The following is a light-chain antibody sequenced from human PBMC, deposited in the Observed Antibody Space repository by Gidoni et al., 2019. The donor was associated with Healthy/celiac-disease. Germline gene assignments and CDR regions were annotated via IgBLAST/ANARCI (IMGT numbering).Light chain of an antibody. Sequence: SYALTQPLSVSVALGQTARITCGGNNIGSKNVHWYQQKPGQAPVLVIYRDSNRPSGIPERFSGSNSGNTATLTISRDQAGDEADYYCKVWDSSVVFGGGTKLTVL. V-gene: IGLV3-9*01. CDR3: KVWDSSVV. J-gene: IGLJ2*01. CDR2: RDS. CDR1: NIGSKN.